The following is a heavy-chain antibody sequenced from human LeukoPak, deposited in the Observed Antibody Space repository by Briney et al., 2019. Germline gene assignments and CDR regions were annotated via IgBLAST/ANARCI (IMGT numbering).Heavy chain of an antibody. J-gene: IGHJ4*02. CDR1: GFTLDDYA. Sequence: GRSLRLSCAASGFTLDDYAMHWVRQAPGKGLEWVSGISWNSGSIGYADSVKGRFTISRDNAKNSLYLQMNSLRAEDTALYYCAKEVVAAAGAFDYWGQGTLVTVSS. CDR3: AKEVVAAAGAFDY. CDR2: ISWNSGSI. D-gene: IGHD6-13*01. V-gene: IGHV3-9*01.